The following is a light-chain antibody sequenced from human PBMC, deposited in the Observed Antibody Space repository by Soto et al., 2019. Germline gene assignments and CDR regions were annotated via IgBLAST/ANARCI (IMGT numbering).Light chain of an antibody. CDR2: EVN. Sequence: QSALTQPPSASGSPGQSVAISCTGTSRDVGASDYVSWYQQHSGKAPKLLLYEVNKRPSGVPDRFSGTKSGNTASLTVSALPADDEADYWCLSHSGSSNVLGTGTKVTVL. CDR1: SRDVGASDY. CDR3: LSHSGSSNV. V-gene: IGLV2-8*01. J-gene: IGLJ1*01.